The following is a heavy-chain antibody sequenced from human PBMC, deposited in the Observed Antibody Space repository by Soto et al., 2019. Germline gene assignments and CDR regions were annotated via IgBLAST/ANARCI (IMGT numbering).Heavy chain of an antibody. CDR3: VRDGTKTLRDWFDP. V-gene: IGHV4-4*07. Sequence: SETLSLTCTFSGASISRFYGIWVRKSAGKGLEWIGRIYATGTTDYNPSLKSRVMMSVDTSKKQFSLKLRSVTAADTAVYYCVRDGTKTLRDWFDPWGQGISVTV. CDR1: GASISRFY. CDR2: IYATGTT. J-gene: IGHJ5*02. D-gene: IGHD1-1*01.